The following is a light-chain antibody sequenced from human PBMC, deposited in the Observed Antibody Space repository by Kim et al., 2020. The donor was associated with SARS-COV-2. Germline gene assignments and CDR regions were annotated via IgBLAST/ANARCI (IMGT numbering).Light chain of an antibody. J-gene: IGKJ3*01. CDR3: QHYGDSGLT. CDR2: AAS. V-gene: IGKV3-20*01. CDR1: ESVSSDY. Sequence: SPGERATLSCRASESVSSDYFAWYQQQPGQAPRLLIYAASRRASGIPDRFTGSGSGTDFTLTISRLEPEDFAVYFCQHYGDSGLTFGPGTKVDIK.